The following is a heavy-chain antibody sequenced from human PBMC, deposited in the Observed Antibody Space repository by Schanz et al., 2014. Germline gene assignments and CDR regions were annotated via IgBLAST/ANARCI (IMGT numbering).Heavy chain of an antibody. CDR1: GFTFSNHA. Sequence: EVQLLESGGGLVQPGGSLRLSCAASGFTFSNHALSWVRQAPGKGLQWVSSLSGDGGTTHYADSVKGRFTISRDNSNNTVYLQMNTLRAEDTAVYYCAREDCSATSCYFRYWGQGTLVTVSS. CDR3: AREDCSATSCYFRY. D-gene: IGHD2-21*01. J-gene: IGHJ4*02. V-gene: IGHV3-23*01. CDR2: LSGDGGTT.